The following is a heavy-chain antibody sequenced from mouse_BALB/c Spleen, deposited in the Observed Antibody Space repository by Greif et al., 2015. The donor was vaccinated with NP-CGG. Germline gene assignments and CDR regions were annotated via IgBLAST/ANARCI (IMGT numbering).Heavy chain of an antibody. V-gene: IGHV5-6*01. CDR3: ARQRGYGGYFDY. CDR2: ISSGGSYT. J-gene: IGHJ2*01. D-gene: IGHD2-2*01. CDR1: GFTFSSYD. Sequence: EVQGVESGGDLVKPGGSLKLSCAASGFTFSSYDMSWVRQTPDKRLEWVATISSGGSYTYYPDSVKGRFTISRDNAKNTLYLQMSSLKSEDTAMYYCARQRGYGGYFDYWGQGTTLTVSS.